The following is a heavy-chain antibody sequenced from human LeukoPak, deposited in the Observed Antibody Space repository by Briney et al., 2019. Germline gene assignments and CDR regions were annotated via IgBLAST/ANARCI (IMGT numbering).Heavy chain of an antibody. CDR2: KKQDGSEK. Sequence: GGSLRLSCAASGFTFSSYWMSWVRQAPGKGLEWVANKKQDGSEKYYVDSVKGRFTISRDNAKNSLYLQMNSLRAEDTAVYYCARGRYSSSWYYDFDYWGQGTLVTVSS. V-gene: IGHV3-7*03. D-gene: IGHD6-13*01. J-gene: IGHJ4*02. CDR1: GFTFSSYW. CDR3: ARGRYSSSWYYDFDY.